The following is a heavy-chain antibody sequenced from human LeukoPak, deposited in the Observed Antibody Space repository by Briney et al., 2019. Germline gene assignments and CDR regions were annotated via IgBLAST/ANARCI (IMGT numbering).Heavy chain of an antibody. D-gene: IGHD6-19*01. CDR3: AKVRTSGWSPFDY. CDR2: IWFDGNNK. CDR1: GFTFSNYG. V-gene: IGHV3-33*06. J-gene: IGHJ4*02. Sequence: GGSLRLSCAASGFTFSNYGMHWVRQAPGKGLEWVALIWFDGNNKYYADPVKGRFTISRDNSKNTLYLQMNSLRAEDTAVYYCAKVRTSGWSPFDYWGQGTLVTVSS.